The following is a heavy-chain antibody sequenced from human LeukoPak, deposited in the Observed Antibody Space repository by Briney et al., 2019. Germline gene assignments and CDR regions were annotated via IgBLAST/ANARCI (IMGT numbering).Heavy chain of an antibody. CDR2: LHSDGSST. CDR3: ARSGWPYDFDH. J-gene: IGHJ4*02. V-gene: IGHV3-74*01. CDR1: GFTVSNYW. Sequence: HPGGSLRLSCRASGFTVSNYWMHWVRQAPGKGRVWVSRLHSDGSSTSYGDSVKGRFTISRDNANNTLYLQMNSLRAEDTAVYYCARSGWPYDFDHWGQGTLVTVSS. D-gene: IGHD3-22*01.